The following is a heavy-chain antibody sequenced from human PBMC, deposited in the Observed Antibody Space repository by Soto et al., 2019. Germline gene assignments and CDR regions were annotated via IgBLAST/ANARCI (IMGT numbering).Heavy chain of an antibody. CDR3: VIMEGDTTQDGRYSYNHDMDV. V-gene: IGHV1-8*01. Sequence: ASVKVSCKASGFRFINYEIKWVRQASGQGLECLGWMSTESGVAGYAQRFKGRVTLTRNTSTSTAYMELSNLRSDDTAVYYCVIMEGDTTQDGRYSYNHDMDVWGQGTTVTVSS. CDR1: GFRFINYE. J-gene: IGHJ6*02. D-gene: IGHD2-15*01. CDR2: MSTESGVA.